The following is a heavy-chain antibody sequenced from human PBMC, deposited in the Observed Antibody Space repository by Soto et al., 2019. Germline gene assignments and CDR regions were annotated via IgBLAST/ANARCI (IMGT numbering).Heavy chain of an antibody. CDR2: IIPIFGTA. Sequence: SVKVSCKASGGTFSSYAISWVRQAPGQGLEWMGGIIPIFGTANYAQKFQGRVTITADESTSTAYMELSSLRSEDTAVYYCARECDVMGYFQHWGQGTLVTVSS. CDR1: GGTFSSYA. D-gene: IGHD2-21*01. V-gene: IGHV1-69*13. J-gene: IGHJ1*01. CDR3: ARECDVMGYFQH.